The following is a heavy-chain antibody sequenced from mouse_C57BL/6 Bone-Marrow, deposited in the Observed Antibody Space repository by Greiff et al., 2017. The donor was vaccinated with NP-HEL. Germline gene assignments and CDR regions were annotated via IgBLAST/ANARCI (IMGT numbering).Heavy chain of an antibody. CDR1: GYSFTSYY. CDR3: ARPGTGYYAMGY. CDR2: IYPGSGNT. V-gene: IGHV1-66*01. J-gene: IGHJ4*01. Sequence: QVQLQQSGPELVKPGASVKISCKASGYSFTSYYIHWVKQRPGQGLEWIGWIYPGSGNTKYNEKFKGKATLTADTSSSTAYMQLSSLTSEDSAGYYCARPGTGYYAMGYWGKGASVTVSS. D-gene: IGHD4-1*01.